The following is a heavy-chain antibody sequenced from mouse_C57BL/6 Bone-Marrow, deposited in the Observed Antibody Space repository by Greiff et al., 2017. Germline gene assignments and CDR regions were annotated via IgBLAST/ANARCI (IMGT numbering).Heavy chain of an antibody. CDR1: GYAFTNYL. Sequence: QVQLKQSGAELVRPGTSVKVSCKASGYAFTNYLIEWVKQRPGQGLEWIGVINPGSGGTNYNEKFKGKATLTADKSSSTAYMQLSSLTSEDSAVYFCARRWLLQGYFDYWGQGTTLTVSS. CDR3: ARRWLLQGYFDY. CDR2: INPGSGGT. J-gene: IGHJ2*01. V-gene: IGHV1-54*01. D-gene: IGHD2-3*01.